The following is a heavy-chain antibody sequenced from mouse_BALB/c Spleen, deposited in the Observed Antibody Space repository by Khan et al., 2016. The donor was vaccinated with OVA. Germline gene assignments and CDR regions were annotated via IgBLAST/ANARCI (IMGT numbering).Heavy chain of an antibody. CDR1: GFSLTTYG. V-gene: IGHV2-2*02. J-gene: IGHJ3*01. Sequence: VQLVESGPGLVQPSQSLSITCTVSGFSLTTYGVHWVRQSPGKGLEWLGVIWSGGSTDYNAAFISRLSISKDNSKSQVFFKMNSLQVNDTAIYYCARNYDYDEGLAYWGQGTLVTVSA. CDR3: ARNYDYDEGLAY. D-gene: IGHD2-4*01. CDR2: IWSGGST.